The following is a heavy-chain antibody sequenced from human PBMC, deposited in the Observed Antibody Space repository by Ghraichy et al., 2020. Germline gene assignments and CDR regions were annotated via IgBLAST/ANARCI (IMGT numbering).Heavy chain of an antibody. J-gene: IGHJ4*02. CDR1: GGAISRYY. D-gene: IGHD4-17*01. V-gene: IGHV4-59*01. Sequence: SETLSLTCTVSGGAISRYYCSWIRQPSGKGLEWIGDISYSGSTYYNPSLRSRVAISVDTSKNQFSLKLSSVTAADTAMYYCARARAYGDYRIHGVLPDYWGQGTLVTVSS. CDR3: ARARAYGDYRIHGVLPDY. CDR2: ISYSGST.